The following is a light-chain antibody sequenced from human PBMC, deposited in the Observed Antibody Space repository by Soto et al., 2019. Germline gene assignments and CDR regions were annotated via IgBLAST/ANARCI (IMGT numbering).Light chain of an antibody. Sequence: QSALTQPPSASGSPGQSVTISCTGTSTDVGGYDYVSWYQQHPGKAPKVMIYEASKRPSGVPDRFSGSKSGNTASLTVSGLQAEDEADYYCSSYAGSNIVVFGGGTKLTVL. V-gene: IGLV2-8*01. J-gene: IGLJ2*01. CDR1: STDVGGYDY. CDR3: SSYAGSNIVV. CDR2: EAS.